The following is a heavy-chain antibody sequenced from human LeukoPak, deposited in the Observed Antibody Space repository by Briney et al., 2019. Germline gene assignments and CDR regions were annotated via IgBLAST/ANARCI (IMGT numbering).Heavy chain of an antibody. D-gene: IGHD2-21*02. CDR2: IWYDGSNK. J-gene: IGHJ6*02. CDR1: GFTFSSYG. Sequence: GRSLRLSCAASGFTFSSYGMHWVRQAPGKGLEWVAVIWYDGSNKYYADSMKGRFTISRDNSKNTLYLQMNSLRAEDTAVYYCARDLVVVTAIRSIGMDVWGQGTTVTVSS. V-gene: IGHV3-33*01. CDR3: ARDLVVVTAIRSIGMDV.